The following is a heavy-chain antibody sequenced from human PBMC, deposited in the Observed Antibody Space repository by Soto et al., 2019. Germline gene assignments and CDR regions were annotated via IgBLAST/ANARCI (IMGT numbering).Heavy chain of an antibody. CDR2: INAGNGNT. Sequence: QVQLVQSGAEVKKPGASVKVSCKASGYTFTSYAMHWVRQAPGQRLEWMGWINAGNGNTKYSQKFQGRVTITRDTSASTAYMELSSLRSEDTAVHYCATGIAVAGLFDYWGQGTLVTVSS. CDR3: ATGIAVAGLFDY. CDR1: GYTFTSYA. J-gene: IGHJ4*02. V-gene: IGHV1-3*01. D-gene: IGHD6-19*01.